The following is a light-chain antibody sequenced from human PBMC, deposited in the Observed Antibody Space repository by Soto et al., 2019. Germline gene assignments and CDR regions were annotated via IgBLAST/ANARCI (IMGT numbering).Light chain of an antibody. Sequence: QSALTQPASVSGSPGQSITISCTGTSSDVGTSNLVSWYQQCPGKTPKLMIYEGTKRPSGVSNCFSGSKSGNTASLTISGLQADDEADYYCCSYAGSTTHVIFGGGTKVTFL. V-gene: IGLV2-23*01. CDR3: CSYAGSTTHVI. CDR2: EGT. CDR1: SSDVGTSNL. J-gene: IGLJ2*01.